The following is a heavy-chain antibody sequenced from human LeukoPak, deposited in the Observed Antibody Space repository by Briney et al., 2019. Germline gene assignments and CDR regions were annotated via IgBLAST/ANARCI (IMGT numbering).Heavy chain of an antibody. CDR3: AREVVPPGATGDNWFDP. V-gene: IGHV4-61*02. Sequence: PSQTLSLTCTVSGGSISSGSYSWSWIRQPAGKGLEWIGRIYTTGYTNYNPSLKSRVAMSLDTTENQLSLKLSSVTAADTAVYYCAREVVPPGATGDNWFDPWGQGTLVTVSA. J-gene: IGHJ5*02. CDR1: GGSISSGSYS. CDR2: IYTTGYT. D-gene: IGHD2-2*01.